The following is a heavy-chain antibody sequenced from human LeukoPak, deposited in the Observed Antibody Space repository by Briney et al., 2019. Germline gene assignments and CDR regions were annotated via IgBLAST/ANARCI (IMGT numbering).Heavy chain of an antibody. D-gene: IGHD1-26*01. V-gene: IGHV1-2*02. Sequence: ASVKVSCKASGYTFTGYYMHWVRQAPGQGLEWMGWINPNSGGTGYAQKFQGRVTMTRDTSISTAYMELSSLRSEDTAVYYCARGRFRWELEIRDFDYWGQGTLVTVSS. CDR3: ARGRFRWELEIRDFDY. CDR2: INPNSGGT. CDR1: GYTFTGYY. J-gene: IGHJ4*02.